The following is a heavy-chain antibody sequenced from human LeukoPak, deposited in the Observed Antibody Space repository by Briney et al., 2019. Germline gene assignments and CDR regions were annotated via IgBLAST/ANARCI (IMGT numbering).Heavy chain of an antibody. V-gene: IGHV3-43*02. J-gene: IGHJ1*01. CDR2: ISGDGGST. Sequence: GGSLRLSYAASGFTFDNYAIHWVRQAPGKGLEWVSLISGDGGSTYYADSMKGRFTISRDNSKNSLYLQMNCLRTEDTALYYCARDSQEFFQHWGQGTLVTVSS. CDR3: ARDSQEFFQH. CDR1: GFTFDNYA.